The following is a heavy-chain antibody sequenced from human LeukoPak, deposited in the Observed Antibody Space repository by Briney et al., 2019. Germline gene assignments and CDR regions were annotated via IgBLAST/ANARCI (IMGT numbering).Heavy chain of an antibody. CDR2: IYPDDADT. Sequence: GESLKISRKASGYTFSKNWIGWVRQMPGKGLEWMGWIYPDDADTRYSPSFQGQVIISADKSLNSVYLQWRGLKASDTAMYYCARRSSRFYGLDVWGQGTTVTVSS. J-gene: IGHJ6*02. V-gene: IGHV5-51*01. D-gene: IGHD3-10*01. CDR3: ARRSSRFYGLDV. CDR1: GYTFSKNW.